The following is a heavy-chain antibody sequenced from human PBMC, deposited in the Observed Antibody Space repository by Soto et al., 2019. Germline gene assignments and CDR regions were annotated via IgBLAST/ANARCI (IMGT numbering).Heavy chain of an antibody. V-gene: IGHV3-15*01. CDR2: IKSKTDGGTT. J-gene: IGHJ4*02. CDR1: GFTFSNAW. D-gene: IGHD6-13*01. CDR3: TTDPTPTYSSSWQNCDY. Sequence: EVQLVESGGGLVKPGGCLRLSCAASGFTFSNAWMSWVRQAPGKGLEWVGRIKSKTDGGTTDYAAPVKGRFTISRDDSKNTLYLQMNSLKTEDTAVYYCTTDPTPTYSSSWQNCDYWGQGTLVTVSS.